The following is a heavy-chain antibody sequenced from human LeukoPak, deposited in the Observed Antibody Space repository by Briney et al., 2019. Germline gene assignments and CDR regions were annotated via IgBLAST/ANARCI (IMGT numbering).Heavy chain of an antibody. D-gene: IGHD1-7*01. CDR3: ARDLLELRL. CDR1: GFTLSSYS. J-gene: IGHJ4*02. CDR2: IPYDGSNK. V-gene: IGHV3-30-3*01. Sequence: GGSLRLSWALSGFTLSSYSMHWVRQAPGKGREWVAVIPYDGSNKYYADSVKGPFTISRDNSKNTLYLQMDSLRAEDTAVYYCARDLLELRLWGQGTLVTVSS.